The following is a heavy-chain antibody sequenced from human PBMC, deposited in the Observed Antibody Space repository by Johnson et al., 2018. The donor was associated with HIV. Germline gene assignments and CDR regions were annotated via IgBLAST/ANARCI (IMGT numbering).Heavy chain of an antibody. CDR1: GFIFSSFT. Sequence: QVQLVESGGGVVQPGRSLRLSCAASGFIFSSFTMHWVRQAPGKGLEWVAVISYDGSNKYYADSMKGRFTISRDNAKNSLYLQMNSLRAEDTALYYCARDCNKPGNAFDIWG. CDR3: ARDCNKPGNAFDI. J-gene: IGHJ3*02. V-gene: IGHV3-30*04. CDR2: ISYDGSNK.